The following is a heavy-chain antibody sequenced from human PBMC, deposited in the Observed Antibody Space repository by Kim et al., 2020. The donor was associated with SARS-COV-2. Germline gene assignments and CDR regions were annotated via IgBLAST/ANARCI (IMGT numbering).Heavy chain of an antibody. Sequence: SETLSLTCTVSGGSISSYYWSWIRQPPGKGLEWIGYIYYSGSTNYNPSLKSRVTISVDTSKNQFSLKLSSVTAADTAVYYCARQVEDYGGNFYFDYWGQGTLVTVSS. CDR1: GGSISSYY. CDR2: IYYSGST. V-gene: IGHV4-59*08. J-gene: IGHJ4*02. CDR3: ARQVEDYGGNFYFDY. D-gene: IGHD4-17*01.